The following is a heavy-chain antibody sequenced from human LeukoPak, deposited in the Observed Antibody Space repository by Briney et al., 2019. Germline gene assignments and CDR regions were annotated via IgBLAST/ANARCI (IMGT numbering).Heavy chain of an antibody. CDR2: ISYDGSNK. J-gene: IGHJ4*02. Sequence: GGSLRLSCAASGFTFSSYAMHWVRQAPGKGLEWVAVISYDGSNKYYADSVKGRFTISRDNSKNTLYLQMNSLRAEDTAVYYCARDPIVVVPAAIQYYFDYWGQGTLVTVSS. CDR1: GFTFSSYA. CDR3: ARDPIVVVPAAIQYYFDY. D-gene: IGHD2-2*01. V-gene: IGHV3-30-3*01.